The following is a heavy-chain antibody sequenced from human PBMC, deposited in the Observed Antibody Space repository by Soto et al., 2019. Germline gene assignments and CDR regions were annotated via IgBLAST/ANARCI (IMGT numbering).Heavy chain of an antibody. V-gene: IGHV1-2*02. D-gene: IGHD2-2*02. J-gene: IGHJ5*02. CDR2: INPYSGDT. Sequence: GASVKVSCKASGYTFTGYYIHWVRQAPGQGLEWMGWINPYSGDTSYARKFQGRVTMTRDTSISSAYMELSRLRSDDTAVYYCARGLLVVVPATIIPWFDPWGQGTLVTV. CDR1: GYTFTGYY. CDR3: ARGLLVVVPATIIPWFDP.